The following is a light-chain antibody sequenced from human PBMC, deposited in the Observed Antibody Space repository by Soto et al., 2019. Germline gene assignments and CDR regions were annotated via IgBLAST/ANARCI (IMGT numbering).Light chain of an antibody. V-gene: IGLV2-14*01. J-gene: IGLJ1*01. CDR2: EVS. Sequence: QSALTQPASVSGSPGQSITLSCTGTSSDVGGYNYVSWYQQHPGKAPKLMIYEVSNRSSGVSNRFSGSKSGNTASLTISGLQAEDEADYYCNSYASSGTLVFGTGTKVTVL. CDR3: NSYASSGTLV. CDR1: SSDVGGYNY.